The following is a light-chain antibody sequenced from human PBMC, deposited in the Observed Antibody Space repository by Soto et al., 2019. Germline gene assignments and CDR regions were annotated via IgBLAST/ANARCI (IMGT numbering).Light chain of an antibody. V-gene: IGLV2-14*01. J-gene: IGLJ2*01. CDR2: EVS. CDR3: SSYTSSSPLEV. Sequence: QSALTQPASVSGSPGQSITISCTGTSSDVSWYQQHPGKAPKVIIYEVSNRPSGVSKRFSGSKSGNTASLTSSGVLAEDEADYYWSSYTSSSPLEVFGGGTKLTVL. CDR1: SSDV.